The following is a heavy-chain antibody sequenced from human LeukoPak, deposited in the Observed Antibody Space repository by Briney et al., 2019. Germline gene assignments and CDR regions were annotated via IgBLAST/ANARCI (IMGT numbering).Heavy chain of an antibody. CDR2: ISPGGGTT. CDR3: VHSGGSSGWAPNS. V-gene: IGHV3-23*01. J-gene: IGHJ4*02. CDR1: GFAFGSEA. Sequence: GGSLRLSCAVSGFAFGSEAMSWVRQSPARGLEWVASISPGGGTTYYADYVKGRFTISRDNARNSLYLQMNSLRAEDTALYYCVHSGGSSGWAPNSWGQGTLVTVSS. D-gene: IGHD6-25*01.